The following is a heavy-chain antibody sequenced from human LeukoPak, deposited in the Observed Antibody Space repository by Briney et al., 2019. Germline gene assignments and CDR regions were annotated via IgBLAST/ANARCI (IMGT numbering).Heavy chain of an antibody. CDR2: FYHNGGT. CDR1: GGSISSGSYY. D-gene: IGHD5-18*01. J-gene: IGHJ4*02. CDR3: ARESVSLSDTAMVEYYFDY. Sequence: SETLSLTCTVSGGSISSGSYYWSWIRQPPGKGLEWIGYFYHNGGTYYNPSLKSRVTISVDRSKNQFSLKLTSVTAADTAVYYCARESVSLSDTAMVEYYFDYWGQGTLVTVSS. V-gene: IGHV4-30-2*01.